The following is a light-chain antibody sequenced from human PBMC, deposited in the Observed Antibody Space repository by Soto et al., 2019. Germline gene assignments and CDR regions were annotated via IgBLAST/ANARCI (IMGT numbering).Light chain of an antibody. J-gene: IGKJ1*01. CDR3: QLYGTSPKT. V-gene: IGKV3-20*01. CDR2: GAS. Sequence: EIVLTQSPGTLSLSPGERATLSCRASETVAGSYLAWYQQKPGQAPRLLIHGASTRATGIADRFSGSGSGTDFTLTISRXEPEDFAVYYCQLYGTSPKTFGQGTKVDIK. CDR1: ETVAGSY.